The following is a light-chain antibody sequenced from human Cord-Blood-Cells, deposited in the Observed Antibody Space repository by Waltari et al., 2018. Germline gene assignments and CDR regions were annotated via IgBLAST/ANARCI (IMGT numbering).Light chain of an antibody. CDR3: CSYAGSSTWV. V-gene: IGLV2-23*01. CDR1: SSDVGSYNL. CDR2: EGS. J-gene: IGLJ3*02. Sequence: QSALTQPASVSGSPGQSITIPCTATSSDVGSYNLVSWYQQHQGKAPKLMIYEGSKRPSGVSNRFSGSKSGNTSSLTISGLQAEDEADYYCCSYAGSSTWVFGGGTKLTVL.